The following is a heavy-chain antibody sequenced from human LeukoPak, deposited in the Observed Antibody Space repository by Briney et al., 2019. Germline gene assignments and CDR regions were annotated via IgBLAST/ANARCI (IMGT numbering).Heavy chain of an antibody. D-gene: IGHD3-22*01. CDR1: GFTFSSYC. Sequence: GGSLRLSCAASGFTFSSYCMHWVRQAPGKGLVWVSRINSDGSSTSYADSVKGRFTISRDNAKNTLYLQMNSLRAEDTAVYYCARLLYYYDSSGYYLDAFDIWGQGTMVTVSS. CDR3: ARLLYYYDSSGYYLDAFDI. J-gene: IGHJ3*02. CDR2: INSDGSST. V-gene: IGHV3-74*01.